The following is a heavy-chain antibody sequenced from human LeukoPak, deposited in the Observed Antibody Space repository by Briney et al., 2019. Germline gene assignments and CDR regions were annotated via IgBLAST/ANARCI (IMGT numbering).Heavy chain of an antibody. Sequence: GGSLRLSCAASGFTFTSYSMNWVRQAPGKGLEWVSTISGGGGSTYYADTVKGRFTISRDNSKNTLYLQVNSLRAEDTAVYYCAKGGKWDVTPFDYWGQGTLVTVSS. CDR3: AKGGKWDVTPFDY. V-gene: IGHV3-23*01. D-gene: IGHD1-26*01. CDR2: ISGGGGST. CDR1: GFTFTSYS. J-gene: IGHJ4*02.